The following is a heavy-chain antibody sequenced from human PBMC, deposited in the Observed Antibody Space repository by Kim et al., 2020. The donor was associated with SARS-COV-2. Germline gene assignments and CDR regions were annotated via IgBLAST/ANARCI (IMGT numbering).Heavy chain of an antibody. Sequence: VKGRFTISRDNSKNTLYLQMNSLRAEDTAVYYCARPYGSGSYRDSDAFDIWGQGTMVTVSS. D-gene: IGHD3-10*01. J-gene: IGHJ3*02. CDR3: ARPYGSGSYRDSDAFDI. V-gene: IGHV3-66*04.